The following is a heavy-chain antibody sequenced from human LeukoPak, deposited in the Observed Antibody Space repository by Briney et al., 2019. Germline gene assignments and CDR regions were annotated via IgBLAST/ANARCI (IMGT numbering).Heavy chain of an antibody. CDR2: ISYDGSNK. Sequence: PGGSLRLSCAASGFTFSSYGMHWVRKAPGKGLEWVAVISYDGSNKYYADSVKGRFTISRDNSKNTLYLQMNSLRAEDTAVYYCAKDGRTYYYDSSGPVDFDYWGQGTLVTVSS. J-gene: IGHJ4*02. V-gene: IGHV3-30*18. CDR1: GFTFSSYG. CDR3: AKDGRTYYYDSSGPVDFDY. D-gene: IGHD3-22*01.